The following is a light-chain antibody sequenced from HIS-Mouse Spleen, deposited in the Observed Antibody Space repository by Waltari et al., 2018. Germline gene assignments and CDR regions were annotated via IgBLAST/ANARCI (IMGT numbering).Light chain of an antibody. J-gene: IGKJ2*01. Sequence: DIVMTQSPDSLAVSLGERATINCKSSQSVLYSSNNKNYLAGYQQKPGQPPKLLIYLASTRESGVPDRFSGSGSGTDFTLTISSLQAEDVAVYYCQQYYSTPYTFGQGTKLEIK. CDR2: LAS. CDR1: QSVLYSSNNKNY. CDR3: QQYYSTPYT. V-gene: IGKV4-1*01.